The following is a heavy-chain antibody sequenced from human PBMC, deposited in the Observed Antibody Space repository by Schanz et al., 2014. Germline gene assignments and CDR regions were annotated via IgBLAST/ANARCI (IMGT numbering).Heavy chain of an antibody. D-gene: IGHD7-27*01. Sequence: EVQVVESGGGLVQPGGSLRLSCAASGFTFSDHHMDWVRQAPGKGLEWLGRTRNKANSYTTGYAASVKGRFTISRDESKNSLYLQMNSLRGEDTAVYYCARENLNWEAFDIWGQGTVVTVSS. V-gene: IGHV3-72*01. CDR3: ARENLNWEAFDI. CDR1: GFTFSDHH. J-gene: IGHJ3*02. CDR2: TRNKANSYTT.